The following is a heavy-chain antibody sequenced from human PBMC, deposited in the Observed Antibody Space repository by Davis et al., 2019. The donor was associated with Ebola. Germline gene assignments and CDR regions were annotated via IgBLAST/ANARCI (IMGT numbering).Heavy chain of an antibody. CDR1: GGTFSSYA. J-gene: IGHJ2*01. D-gene: IGHD6-6*01. CDR2: IIPILGIA. Sequence: SVKVSCKASGGTFSSYAISWVRQAPGQGLEWMGGIIPILGIANYAQKFQGRVTITADDSTSTAYMELSSLRSEDTAVYYCASGLVRGKSYWYFDLWGRGTLVTVSS. CDR3: ASGLVRGKSYWYFDL. V-gene: IGHV1-69*10.